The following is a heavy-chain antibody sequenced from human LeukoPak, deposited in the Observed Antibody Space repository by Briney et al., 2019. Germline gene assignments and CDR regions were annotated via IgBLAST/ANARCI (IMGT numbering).Heavy chain of an antibody. D-gene: IGHD3-10*01. CDR3: AKWPDYGSGSSLDY. Sequence: PGGSLRLSCAATGFSFSYYAMSWVRQAPGKGLEWVSGMGGSDSVTYCAESVKGRFTISRDNSKNTLYLQMNSLRAEDTAVYYCAKWPDYGSGSSLDYWGQGTLVTVSS. J-gene: IGHJ4*02. CDR1: GFSFSYYA. V-gene: IGHV3-23*01. CDR2: MGGSDSVT.